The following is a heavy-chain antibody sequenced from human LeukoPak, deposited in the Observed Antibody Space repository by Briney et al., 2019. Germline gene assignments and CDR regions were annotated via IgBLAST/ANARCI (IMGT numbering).Heavy chain of an antibody. CDR3: ARGRGYSYGPPPYFDY. V-gene: IGHV4-59*12. D-gene: IGHD5-18*01. CDR2: IYYSGST. J-gene: IGHJ4*02. CDR1: GGSISSYY. Sequence: SETLSLTCTVSGGSISSYYWSWIRQPPGKGLEWIGYIYYSGSTNYNPSLKSRVTISEDTSKNQFSLKLSSVTAADTAVYYCARGRGYSYGPPPYFDYWGQGTLVTVSS.